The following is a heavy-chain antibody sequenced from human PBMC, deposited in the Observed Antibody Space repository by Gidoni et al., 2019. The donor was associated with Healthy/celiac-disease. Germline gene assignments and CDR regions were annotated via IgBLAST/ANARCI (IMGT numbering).Heavy chain of an antibody. V-gene: IGHV3-9*01. Sequence: EVQLAESGGCLVQPGRSLRLSCAASGFTFDDYAMHWVRQAPGKGLEWVSGISWNSGSIGYADSVKGRFTISRDNAKNSLYLQMNRLRAEDTALYYCAKALGGYADYWGQGTLVTVSS. D-gene: IGHD5-12*01. J-gene: IGHJ4*02. CDR1: GFTFDDYA. CDR2: ISWNSGSI. CDR3: AKALGGYADY.